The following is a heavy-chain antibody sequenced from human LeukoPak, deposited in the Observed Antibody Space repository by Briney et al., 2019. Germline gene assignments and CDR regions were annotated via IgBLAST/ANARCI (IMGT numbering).Heavy chain of an antibody. CDR1: GFTFDDYA. D-gene: IGHD5-24*01. Sequence: GGSLRLSCAASGFTFDDYAMPWVRQAPGKGLEWVSLISGDGGSTYYADSVKGRFTISRDNSKNSLNLQMNSLRTEDTALYYCAKAEPPRDGYNNFDYWGQGTLVTVSS. CDR3: AKAEPPRDGYNNFDY. J-gene: IGHJ4*02. CDR2: ISGDGGST. V-gene: IGHV3-43*02.